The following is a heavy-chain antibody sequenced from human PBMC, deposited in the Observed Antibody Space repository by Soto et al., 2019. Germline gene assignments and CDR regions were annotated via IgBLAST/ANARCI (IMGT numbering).Heavy chain of an antibody. Sequence: QPGGSLRLSCAASRFTFSSYGMHWVRQAPGKGLEWVAVISYDGSNKYYADSVKGRFTISRDNSKNTLYLQMNSLRAEDTAVYYXAKVLTPWAAVAATAFDYWGQGTLVTVS. CDR3: AKVLTPWAAVAATAFDY. D-gene: IGHD6-19*01. CDR1: RFTFSSYG. J-gene: IGHJ4*02. CDR2: ISYDGSNK. V-gene: IGHV3-30*18.